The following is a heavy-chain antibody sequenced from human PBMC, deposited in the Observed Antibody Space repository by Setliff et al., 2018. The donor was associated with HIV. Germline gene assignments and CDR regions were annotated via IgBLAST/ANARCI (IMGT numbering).Heavy chain of an antibody. CDR2: IGSSNHGI. Sequence: GGSLRLSCAASGFNFRSYGMTWVRQAPGKGLDWVAHIGSSNHGIHYTASVQGRFTVSRDNANNLLFLQMNNLSVDDTAVYYCVRDSAASVWVGASVYYFDFWGQGIQVTVS. V-gene: IGHV3-48*04. D-gene: IGHD1-26*01. CDR3: VRDSAASVWVGASVYYFDF. J-gene: IGHJ4*02. CDR1: GFNFRSYG.